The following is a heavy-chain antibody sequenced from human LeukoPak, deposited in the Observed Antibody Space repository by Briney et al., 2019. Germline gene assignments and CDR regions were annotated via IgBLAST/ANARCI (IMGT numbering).Heavy chain of an antibody. J-gene: IGHJ4*02. CDR3: AGTYGSGTYYFDY. CDR1: GFTFSIYA. D-gene: IGHD3-10*01. V-gene: IGHV3-23*01. Sequence: GGSLRLSCAASGFTFSIYAMSWVRQAPGKGLEWVSAGSTYYADSVKGRFTISRDNSKNTLYLQMNSLRVEDTAVYYCAGTYGSGTYYFDYWGQGTLVTVFS. CDR2: GST.